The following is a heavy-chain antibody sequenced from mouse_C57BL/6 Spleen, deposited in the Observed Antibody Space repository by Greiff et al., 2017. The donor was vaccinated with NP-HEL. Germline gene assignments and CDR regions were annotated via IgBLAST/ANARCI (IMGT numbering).Heavy chain of an antibody. D-gene: IGHD1-1*01. CDR3: ARDYGSSYGY. J-gene: IGHJ2*01. Sequence: EVQLVESGPGLVKPSQSLSLTCSVTGYSLTSGYYWNWIRQFPGNKLEWMGYISYDGSNNYNPSLKNRISITRDTSKNQFFLKLNSVTTEDTATYYCARDYGSSYGYWGQGTTLTVSS. CDR2: ISYDGSN. V-gene: IGHV3-6*01. CDR1: GYSLTSGYY.